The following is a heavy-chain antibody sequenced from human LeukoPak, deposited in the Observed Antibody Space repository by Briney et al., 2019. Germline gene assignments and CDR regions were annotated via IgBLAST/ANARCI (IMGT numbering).Heavy chain of an antibody. Sequence: GASVKVSSKASGGTFSSYAISWVRQAPGQGLEWMGRIIPIFGTANYAQKFQGRVTITTDESTSTAYMELSSLRSEDTAVYYCARGYYGSGSSFDYWGQGTLVTVSS. CDR1: GGTFSSYA. CDR2: IIPIFGTA. J-gene: IGHJ4*02. CDR3: ARGYYGSGSSFDY. D-gene: IGHD3-10*01. V-gene: IGHV1-69*05.